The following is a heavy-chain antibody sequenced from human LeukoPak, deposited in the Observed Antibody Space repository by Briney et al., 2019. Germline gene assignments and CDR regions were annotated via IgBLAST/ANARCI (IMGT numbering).Heavy chain of an antibody. Sequence: ASVKVSCKAPGYPFSRYGISWVRQAPGQGLEWMGWINTYNGDTNYAQKFQGRVTMTTDTSTSTVYVELRSLRSDDTAVYYCARDRGYLPDTFDIWGQGTMVTASS. J-gene: IGHJ3*02. CDR2: INTYNGDT. D-gene: IGHD3-16*02. CDR3: ARDRGYLPDTFDI. CDR1: GYPFSRYG. V-gene: IGHV1-18*01.